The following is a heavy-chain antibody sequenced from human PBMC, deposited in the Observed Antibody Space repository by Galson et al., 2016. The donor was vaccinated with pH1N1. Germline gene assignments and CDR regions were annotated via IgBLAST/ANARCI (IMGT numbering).Heavy chain of an antibody. CDR2: INEDGSKI. CDR3: ARSIGNIGAH. V-gene: IGHV3-7*01. CDR1: GFSLSSFW. D-gene: IGHD5-12*01. Sequence: CAASGFSLSSFWMTWVRQAPEEGLEWVANINEDGSKIYYVDSVKGRFTISRDNAKNSLYLQMNSLRAEDTAVYYCARSIGNIGAHWGQGTLVTVSS. J-gene: IGHJ4*02.